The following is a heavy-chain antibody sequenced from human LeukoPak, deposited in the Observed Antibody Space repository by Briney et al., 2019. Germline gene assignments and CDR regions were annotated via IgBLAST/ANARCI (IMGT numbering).Heavy chain of an antibody. Sequence: TGGSLRLSCAASGFTFSSYGMHWVRQAPGKGLEWVAFIRYDGSNKYYADSVKGRFTISRDNSKNTLYLQMNSLRAEDTAVYYCAKDLHGVVPAAKSDWGQGTLVTASS. J-gene: IGHJ4*02. CDR1: GFTFSSYG. D-gene: IGHD2-2*01. CDR3: AKDLHGVVPAAKSD. CDR2: IRYDGSNK. V-gene: IGHV3-30*02.